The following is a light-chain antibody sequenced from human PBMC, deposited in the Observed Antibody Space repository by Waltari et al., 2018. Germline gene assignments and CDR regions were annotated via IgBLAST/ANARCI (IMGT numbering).Light chain of an antibody. Sequence: EIELTQSPATLSLSPGERATLSCRANESVSSYLAWYKQKPGQAPRLLIYDASNRAAGIPARFSGSGYGTDFTLTISSLEPEDFAIYYCQQRTNWVTTFGQGTRLDIK. V-gene: IGKV3-11*01. J-gene: IGKJ5*01. CDR3: QQRTNWVTT. CDR1: ESVSSY. CDR2: DAS.